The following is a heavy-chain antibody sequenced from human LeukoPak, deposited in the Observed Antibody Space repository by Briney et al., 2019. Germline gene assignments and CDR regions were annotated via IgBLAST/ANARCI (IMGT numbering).Heavy chain of an antibody. V-gene: IGHV4-39*01. J-gene: IGHJ4*02. CDR1: GGSISSSSYY. CDR3: ARHVFLPGYNVESYFDY. D-gene: IGHD5-24*01. Sequence: ASETLSLTCTVSGGSISSSSYYWGWIRQPPGKGLEWIGSIYYSGSTYYNPSLKSRVTISVDTSKNQFSLKLSSVTAADTAVYYCARHVFLPGYNVESYFDYWGQGTLVTVSS. CDR2: IYYSGST.